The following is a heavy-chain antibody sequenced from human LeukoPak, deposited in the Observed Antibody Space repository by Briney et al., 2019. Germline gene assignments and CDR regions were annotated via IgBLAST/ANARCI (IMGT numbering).Heavy chain of an antibody. D-gene: IGHD4-11*01. Sequence: GRSLRLSCAASGFTFSNYAMYWVRQTPGKGLQWVALISYDGSNKYSADSVKGRFTISRDNSKNTLYLQMNSLRAEDTAVYYCAGSNYPGYYYYYMDVWGKGTTVTVSS. V-gene: IGHV3-30*04. CDR1: GFTFSNYA. CDR3: AGSNYPGYYYYYMDV. CDR2: ISYDGSNK. J-gene: IGHJ6*03.